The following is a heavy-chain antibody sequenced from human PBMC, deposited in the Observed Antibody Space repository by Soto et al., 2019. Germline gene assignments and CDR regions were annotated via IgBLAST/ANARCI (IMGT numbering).Heavy chain of an antibody. CDR2: ISAYNGNT. CDR1: GYTFTSYG. Sequence: ASVKVSCKASGYTFTSYGISWVRQAPGQGLERMGWISAYNGNTNYAQKLQGRVTMTTDTSTSTAYMELRSLRSDDTAVYYCARVGYYYDSSGYYYRYYYYGMDVWGQGTTVTVSS. CDR3: ARVGYYYDSSGYYYRYYYYGMDV. V-gene: IGHV1-18*01. J-gene: IGHJ6*02. D-gene: IGHD3-22*01.